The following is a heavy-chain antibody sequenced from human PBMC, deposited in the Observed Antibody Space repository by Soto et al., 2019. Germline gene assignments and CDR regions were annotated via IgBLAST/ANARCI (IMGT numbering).Heavy chain of an antibody. D-gene: IGHD3-16*02. CDR1: GYTFTPYA. CDR2: INVDNGNT. Sequence: QIQLVQSGADVRKPGASVKVSCTASGYTFTPYAMHWVRQAPGQRPEWMGWINVDNGNTKYSQTFQGRVTITSDTSARTGYMELSGLTYGDTGVYFCARDGRYRYGSYSHYGLYVWGQGTTVIVSS. CDR3: ARDGRYRYGSYSHYGLYV. J-gene: IGHJ6*01. V-gene: IGHV1-3*01.